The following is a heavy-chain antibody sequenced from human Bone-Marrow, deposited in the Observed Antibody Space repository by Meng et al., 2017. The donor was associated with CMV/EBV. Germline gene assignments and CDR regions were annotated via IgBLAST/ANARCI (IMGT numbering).Heavy chain of an antibody. CDR1: GGSISSYY. CDR3: ARDRYYDFWSGPSQGMGV. Sequence: SETLSLTCTVSGGSISSYYWSWIRQPPGKGLEWIGYIYYSGSTNYNPSLKSRVTISVDTSKNQFSLKLSSVTAADTAVYYCARDRYYDFWSGPSQGMGVWGQGTTVTVSS. V-gene: IGHV4-59*01. J-gene: IGHJ6*02. CDR2: IYYSGST. D-gene: IGHD3-3*01.